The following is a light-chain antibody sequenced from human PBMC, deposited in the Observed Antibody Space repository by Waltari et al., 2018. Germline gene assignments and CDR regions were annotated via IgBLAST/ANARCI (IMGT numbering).Light chain of an antibody. V-gene: IGLV1-51*01. J-gene: IGLJ1*01. CDR2: DTY. Sequence: QSVLTQPPSVSAAPGQRVTISCSGRTSDIENCYLSWYQQFPGAAPRLLTYDTYKRPSGIPARFSGSRSGTSATLVITGLQTGDEADYYCGAWDASLNSYVFGTGTTVTVL. CDR1: TSDIENCY. CDR3: GAWDASLNSYV.